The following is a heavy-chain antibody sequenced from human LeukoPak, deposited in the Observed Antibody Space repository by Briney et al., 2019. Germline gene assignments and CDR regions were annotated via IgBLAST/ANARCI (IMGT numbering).Heavy chain of an antibody. V-gene: IGHV4-4*07. CDR3: ARQSIAAAGRPFDY. Sequence: PSETLSLTCSVSGDSINYYYWSWIRQPAGKGLEWIGRISPTGSTNYNPSLSSRVSLSVDSSKNQLSLKLSSVTAADTAVYYCARQSIAAAGRPFDYWGQGTLVTVSS. J-gene: IGHJ4*02. CDR1: GDSINYYY. D-gene: IGHD6-13*01. CDR2: ISPTGST.